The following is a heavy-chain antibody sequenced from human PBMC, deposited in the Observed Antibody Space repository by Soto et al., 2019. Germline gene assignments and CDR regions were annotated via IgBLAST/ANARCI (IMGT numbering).Heavy chain of an antibody. J-gene: IGHJ6*02. D-gene: IGHD3-3*01. CDR1: GGTFSSYA. Sequence: QVQLVQSGAEVKKPGSSVKVSCKASGGTFSSYAISWVRQAPGQGLAWMGGIIPIFGTANYAQKFQGRVTITADESTSTAYMELSSLRSEDTAVYYCARDYDFWSGYGPNGMDVWGQGTTVTVSS. CDR2: IIPIFGTA. V-gene: IGHV1-69*12. CDR3: ARDYDFWSGYGPNGMDV.